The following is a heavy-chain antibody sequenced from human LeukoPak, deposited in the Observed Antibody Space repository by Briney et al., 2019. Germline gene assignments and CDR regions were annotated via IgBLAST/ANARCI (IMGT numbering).Heavy chain of an antibody. V-gene: IGHV4-59*06. CDR3: ARELTGDIVDY. D-gene: IGHD7-27*01. CDR1: GGSISSYY. Sequence: SETLSLTCTVSGGSISSYYWSWIRQPPGKGLEWIGYIYYSGSTYYNPSLKSRVTISVDTSKNQFSLKLSSVTAADTAVYYCARELTGDIVDYWGQGTLVTVSS. CDR2: IYYSGST. J-gene: IGHJ4*02.